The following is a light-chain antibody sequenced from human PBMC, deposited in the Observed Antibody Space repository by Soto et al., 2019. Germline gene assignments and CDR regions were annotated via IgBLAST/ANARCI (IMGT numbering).Light chain of an antibody. CDR1: QSISSW. CDR3: QQYNSYPYT. CDR2: KAS. V-gene: IGKV1-5*03. J-gene: IGKJ2*01. Sequence: DIQMTQAPSTLSASVGDRVTITCRASQSISSWLAWYQQKPGKAPKLLIYKASSLESGVPSRFSGSGSGTEFTLTISSLQPDDFATYYCQQYNSYPYTFGQGTKLEIK.